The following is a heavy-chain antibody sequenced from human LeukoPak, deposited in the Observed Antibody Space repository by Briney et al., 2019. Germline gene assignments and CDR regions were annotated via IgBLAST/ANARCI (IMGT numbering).Heavy chain of an antibody. J-gene: IGHJ4*02. D-gene: IGHD3-10*01. V-gene: IGHV3-30*18. CDR3: AKGPSMYYYGSGGPPKE. CDR1: GFTFSSYG. Sequence: GGSLRLSCAASGFTFSSYGMHWVRQAPGKGLEWVAVISYDGSNKYYADSVKGRFTISRDNAKNTLYLQMNSLRAEDTAVYYCAKGPSMYYYGSGGPPKEWGQGTLVTVSS. CDR2: ISYDGSNK.